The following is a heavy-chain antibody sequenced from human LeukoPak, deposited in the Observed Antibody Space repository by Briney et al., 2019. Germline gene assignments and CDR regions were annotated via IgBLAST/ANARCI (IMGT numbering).Heavy chain of an antibody. Sequence: SETLSLTCTVSGGSISSSSYYWGWIRQPPGKGLEWIGSIYYSGSTYYNPSLKSRVTISVDTSKKQFSLKLSSVTAADTAVYYCARYDVGWYYFDYWGQGTLVTVSS. D-gene: IGHD6-19*01. CDR1: GGSISSSSYY. J-gene: IGHJ4*02. V-gene: IGHV4-39*07. CDR2: IYYSGST. CDR3: ARYDVGWYYFDY.